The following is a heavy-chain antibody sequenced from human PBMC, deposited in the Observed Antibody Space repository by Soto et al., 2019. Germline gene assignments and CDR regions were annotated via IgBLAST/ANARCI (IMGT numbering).Heavy chain of an antibody. V-gene: IGHV4-34*01. D-gene: IGHD3-10*01. J-gene: IGHJ6*02. CDR1: GGSFSGYY. CDR3: ARALFGAWFGADRYYYYYGMDV. CDR2: INHSGST. Sequence: SETLSLTCAVYGGSFSGYYWSWIRQPPGKGLEWIGEINHSGSTNYNPSLKSRVTISVDTSKNQFSLKLSSVTAADTAVYYCARALFGAWFGADRYYYYYGMDVWGQGTTVTVSS.